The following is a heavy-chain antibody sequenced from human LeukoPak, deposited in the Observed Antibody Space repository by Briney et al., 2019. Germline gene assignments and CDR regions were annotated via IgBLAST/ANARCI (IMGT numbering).Heavy chain of an antibody. CDR3: ATLGSDGSGSYYNENWFDP. D-gene: IGHD3-10*01. Sequence: ASVKVSRKVSGYTLTELCIHWVRRAPGKGLEWMGGFDPEDGETIYAQRFQGRVTMTKDTSTDTAFMGLSSLRSEDTAVYYCATLGSDGSGSYYNENWFDPWGQGTLVTVSS. J-gene: IGHJ5*02. CDR2: FDPEDGET. CDR1: GYTLTELC. V-gene: IGHV1-24*01.